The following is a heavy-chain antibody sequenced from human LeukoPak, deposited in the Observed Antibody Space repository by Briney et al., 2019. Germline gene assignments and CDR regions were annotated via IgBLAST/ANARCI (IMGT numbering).Heavy chain of an antibody. CDR1: GFTFSSYW. CDR2: IKQDGSEK. V-gene: IGHV3-7*01. J-gene: IGHJ4*02. D-gene: IGHD6-13*01. Sequence: QAGGSLRLSCAASGFTFSSYWMSWVRQAPGKGLEWVANIKQDGSEKYYVDSVKGRFTISRDNAKNSLYLQMNSLRAEDTAVYYCAREVAAAERWPAGFDYWGQGTLVTVSS. CDR3: AREVAAAERWPAGFDY.